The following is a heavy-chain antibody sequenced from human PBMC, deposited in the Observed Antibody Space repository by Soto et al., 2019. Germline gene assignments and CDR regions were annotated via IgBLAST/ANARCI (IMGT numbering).Heavy chain of an antibody. CDR1: GGSISSGDYY. Sequence: PSETLSLTCTVSGGSISSGDYYWGWIRQPPGKGLEWIGYIYYSGSTYYNPSLKSRVTISVDTSKNQFSLKLSSVTAADTAVYYCARERPDGSRLDPWGQGTLLTVSS. V-gene: IGHV4-30-4*01. J-gene: IGHJ5*02. CDR2: IYYSGST. D-gene: IGHD6-13*01. CDR3: ARERPDGSRLDP.